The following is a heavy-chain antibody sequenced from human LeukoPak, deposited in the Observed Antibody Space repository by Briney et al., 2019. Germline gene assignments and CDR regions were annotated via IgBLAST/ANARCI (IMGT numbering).Heavy chain of an antibody. J-gene: IGHJ4*02. CDR2: ISPCNGNT. D-gene: IGHD2-15*01. Sequence: ASVKVSCKASGYTFITYSMSWVRQAPGQGLEWMGWISPCNGNTNYAQKFQGRVTMMTEKSTSTAYMELRTLRSDDTAVYFCARDPRSGVLDYWGQGTLVTVSS. CDR1: GYTFITYS. V-gene: IGHV1-18*01. CDR3: ARDPRSGVLDY.